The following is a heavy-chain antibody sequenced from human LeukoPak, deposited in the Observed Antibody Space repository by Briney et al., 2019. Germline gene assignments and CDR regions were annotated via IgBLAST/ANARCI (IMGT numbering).Heavy chain of an antibody. V-gene: IGHV5-51*01. CDR2: IYPGDSNT. CDR1: GYSFTSYW. CDR3: ARLKFMNYYDDSGSGMDV. J-gene: IGHJ6*02. Sequence: GESLKISCKGSGYSFTSYWIGWVRQMPGKGLEWMGIIYPGDSNTRYSPSFQGQVTFSVDKSLSTAYLQWSSLQASGTAMYYCARLKFMNYYDDSGSGMDVWGQGTTVTVSS. D-gene: IGHD3-22*01.